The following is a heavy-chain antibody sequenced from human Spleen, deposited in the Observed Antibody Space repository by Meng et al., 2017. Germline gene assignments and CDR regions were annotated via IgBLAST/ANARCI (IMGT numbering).Heavy chain of an antibody. J-gene: IGHJ4*02. D-gene: IGHD4-11*01. CDR2: INPSGGST. CDR3: GRVSSGDSNYVDY. CDR1: GYTFTDYY. V-gene: IGHV1-46*03. Sequence: QVQLVQSGADVKKPGASVKVSCRTSGYTFTDYYILWVRQAPGQGLEWMGTINPSGGSTTYAQKFQGRVTMTRDTSTSTVYMEQSRLTPEDSAVYYCGRVSSGDSNYVDYWGQGTLVTVSS.